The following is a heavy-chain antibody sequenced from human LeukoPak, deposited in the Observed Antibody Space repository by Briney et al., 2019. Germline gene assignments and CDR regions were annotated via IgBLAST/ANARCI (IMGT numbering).Heavy chain of an antibody. Sequence: PGGSLRLSCAASAFTFSSYWMTWVRQAPGKGLEWVANIKEDGTQKNYVESMKGRFTISRDNAENSLYLQMNSLRAEDTAVYYCTRSFEDWGQGTLVTVSS. J-gene: IGHJ4*02. CDR3: TRSFED. CDR1: AFTFSSYW. CDR2: IKEDGTQK. V-gene: IGHV3-7*03.